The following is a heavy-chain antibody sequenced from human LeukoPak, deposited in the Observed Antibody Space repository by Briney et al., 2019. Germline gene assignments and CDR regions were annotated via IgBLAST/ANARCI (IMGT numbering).Heavy chain of an antibody. CDR1: GGSFSGYY. V-gene: IGHV4-59*01. J-gene: IGHJ3*02. CDR2: IYYSGST. CDR3: ARDWDSSGYSDAFDI. D-gene: IGHD3-22*01. Sequence: PSETLSLTCAVYGGSFSGYYWSWIRQPPGKGLEWSGYIYYSGSTNYNPSLKSRVTISVDTSKNQFSLKLSSVTAADTAVYYCARDWDSSGYSDAFDIWGQGTMVTVSS.